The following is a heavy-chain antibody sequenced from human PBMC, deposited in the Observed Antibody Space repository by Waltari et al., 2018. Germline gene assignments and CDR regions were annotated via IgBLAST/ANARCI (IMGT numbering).Heavy chain of an antibody. CDR2: ICWNSGII. CDR3: AKDTGVTIFGVENGPLDY. V-gene: IGHV3-9*03. Sequence: EVQLVESGGGLVQPGRSLRLSCAASGFTFDDYAMHWVRQAPGEGLEWVSGICWNSGIIGYADSVKGRLTISRDNAKNSLYLQMNSLRAEDMALYYCAKDTGVTIFGVENGPLDYWGQGTLVTVSS. J-gene: IGHJ4*02. CDR1: GFTFDDYA. D-gene: IGHD3-3*01.